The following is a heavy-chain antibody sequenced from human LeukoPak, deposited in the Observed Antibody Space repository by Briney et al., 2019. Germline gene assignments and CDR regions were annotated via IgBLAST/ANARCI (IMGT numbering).Heavy chain of an antibody. J-gene: IGHJ2*01. D-gene: IGHD1-26*01. CDR2: IRADGGNT. Sequence: GGSVSLSCVASVFIFRRYPMRWVRQAAGKGLEGVSAIRADGGNTYYADAVKGRFTVSRDNSKNTLFLQMNSLRAEDTAAYYCAKSPQWEPRYFEFWGRGTLVTVSS. CDR1: VFIFRRYP. V-gene: IGHV3-23*01. CDR3: AKSPQWEPRYFEF.